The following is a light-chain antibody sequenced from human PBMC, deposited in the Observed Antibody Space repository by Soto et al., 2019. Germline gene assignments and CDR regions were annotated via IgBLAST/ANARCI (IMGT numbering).Light chain of an antibody. Sequence: DIVMTQTPLSSPVTLGQPASISCRSSQSLVHSDGNTYLNWLQQRPGQPPRLLIYKISSRFSGVPDRFSGSGAGTDFTLKISRVEAEDVGVYYCMQATQFPRYTFGQGTKVDIK. V-gene: IGKV2-24*01. CDR1: QSLVHSDGNTY. CDR2: KIS. CDR3: MQATQFPRYT. J-gene: IGKJ2*01.